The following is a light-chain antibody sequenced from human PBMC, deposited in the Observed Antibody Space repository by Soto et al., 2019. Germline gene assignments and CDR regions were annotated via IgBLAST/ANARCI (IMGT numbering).Light chain of an antibody. Sequence: EIVLTQSPGTLSLSPGERATLSCRASQSVTSSYLAWYQQKPGQAPRLLIYGASSRATGIPARFSGSGSGTDFTLTISRLEPEDFAVYYCQQYPDWTFGQGTKVEIK. CDR2: GAS. CDR3: QQYPDWT. CDR1: QSVTSSY. V-gene: IGKV3-20*01. J-gene: IGKJ1*01.